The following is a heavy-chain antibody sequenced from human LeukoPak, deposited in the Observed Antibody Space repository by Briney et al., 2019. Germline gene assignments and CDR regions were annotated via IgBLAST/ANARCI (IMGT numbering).Heavy chain of an antibody. CDR1: GLTFSSYE. J-gene: IGHJ5*02. CDR2: ISSSSSTI. Sequence: GGSLRLSCAASGLTFSSYEMYWVRQAPGKGLEWVSYISSSSSTIYYADSVKGRFTISRDNAKNSLYLQMNSLRDEDTAVYYCARDYYDILTGYSLGWFEAWGQGPLVTVSS. CDR3: ARDYYDILTGYSLGWFEA. D-gene: IGHD3-9*01. V-gene: IGHV3-48*03.